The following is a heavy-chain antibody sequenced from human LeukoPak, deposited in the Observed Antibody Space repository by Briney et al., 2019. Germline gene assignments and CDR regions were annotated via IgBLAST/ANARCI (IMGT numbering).Heavy chain of an antibody. CDR1: GFTLSHFG. J-gene: IGHJ4*02. Sequence: GGSLRLSCAATGFTLSHFGMHWVRQAPGKGLEWVAVIWYNGRNQYYRDSVKGRFTISRDNFKNTLHLQMNSLRVEDTAMYYCVREGTSGYGDGYNSYDYWGQGTLVTVSS. CDR3: VREGTSGYGDGYNSYDY. CDR2: IWYNGRNQ. D-gene: IGHD5-24*01. V-gene: IGHV3-33*01.